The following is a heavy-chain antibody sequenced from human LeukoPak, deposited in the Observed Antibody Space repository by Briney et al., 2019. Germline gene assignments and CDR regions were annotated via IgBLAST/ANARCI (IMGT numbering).Heavy chain of an antibody. Sequence: PGGSLRLSCAASGFTFDDYAMHWVRQASGKGLEWVGRIRSKANSYATAYAASVKGRFTISRDDSKNTAYLQMNSLKTEDTAVYYCTRLGTHCSSTSCYESPGYWGQGTLVTVSS. CDR3: TRLGTHCSSTSCYESPGY. CDR2: IRSKANSYAT. CDR1: GFTFDDYA. J-gene: IGHJ4*02. V-gene: IGHV3-73*01. D-gene: IGHD2-2*01.